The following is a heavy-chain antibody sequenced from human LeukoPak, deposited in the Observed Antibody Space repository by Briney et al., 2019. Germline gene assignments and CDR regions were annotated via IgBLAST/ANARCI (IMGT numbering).Heavy chain of an antibody. J-gene: IGHJ4*02. CDR1: GCTFSKYW. CDR3: AGFFGYSST. V-gene: IGHV3-74*01. D-gene: IGHD6-19*01. CDR2: INDDGSST. Sequence: GGSLRLSCAASGCTFSKYWMHWVRQAPGKGRVWVSRINDDGSSTIYADSVKGRFTISRDNAKNTLYLQMNSLRAEDTALYYCAGFFGYSSTWGQGTLVTVSS.